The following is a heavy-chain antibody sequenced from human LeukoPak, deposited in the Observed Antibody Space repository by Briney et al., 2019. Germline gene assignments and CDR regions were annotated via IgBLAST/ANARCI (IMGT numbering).Heavy chain of an antibody. CDR3: AITGVRDFDS. Sequence: GSLRLSCAASGFTFSSYGMHWVRQAPGKGLEWVAFIRYDGSNKYYADSVKGRFTISRDNSKDTLFLQMNSLRAEDTAVYYCAITGVRDFDSWGQGTLVTVSS. V-gene: IGHV3-30*02. J-gene: IGHJ4*02. D-gene: IGHD3-10*01. CDR1: GFTFSSYG. CDR2: IRYDGSNK.